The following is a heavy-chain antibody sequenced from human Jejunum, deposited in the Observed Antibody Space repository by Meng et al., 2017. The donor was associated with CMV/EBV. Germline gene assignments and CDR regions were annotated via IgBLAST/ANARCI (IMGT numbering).Heavy chain of an antibody. J-gene: IGHJ4*02. CDR3: AKVPGSGYYGIDY. D-gene: IGHD3-22*01. CDR1: GFTFSRYA. CDR2: IYSGGSST. V-gene: IGHV3-23*03. Sequence: SGFTFSRYAFSWVRQAPGKGLEWVSIIYSGGSSTFYADSVKGRFTISRDNSKNTLYLQMDSLRAEDTAIYYCAKVPGSGYYGIDYWGQGTLVTVSS.